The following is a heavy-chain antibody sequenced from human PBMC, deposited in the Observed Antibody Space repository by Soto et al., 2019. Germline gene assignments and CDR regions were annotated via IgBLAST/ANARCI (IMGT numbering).Heavy chain of an antibody. Sequence: HPGGSLRLSCAASGFPFSSYGMNLVRQAPGKGLEWVSSISVSDGTTHYADSVRGRFTISRDNSNNTVFLQMNSLRVEDTGLYYCATDVAFQSGYYSVSHYSDPWCQGALVTVSS. D-gene: IGHD3-3*01. CDR2: ISVSDGTT. CDR3: ATDVAFQSGYYSVSHYSDP. V-gene: IGHV3-23*01. J-gene: IGHJ5*02. CDR1: GFPFSSYG.